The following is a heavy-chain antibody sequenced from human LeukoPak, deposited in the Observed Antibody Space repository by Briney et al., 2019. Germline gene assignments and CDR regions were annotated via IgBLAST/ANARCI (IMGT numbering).Heavy chain of an antibody. CDR2: IIPILGIA. J-gene: IGHJ5*02. CDR3: ARERANLQNWFDP. CDR1: GGTFSSYT. Sequence: SVKVSCKASGGTFSSYTISWVRQAPGQGLEWMGRIIPILGIANYAQKFQGRVTITADKSTSTAYMELSSLRSEDTAVYYCARERANLQNWFDPWGRGTLVTVSS. V-gene: IGHV1-69*04.